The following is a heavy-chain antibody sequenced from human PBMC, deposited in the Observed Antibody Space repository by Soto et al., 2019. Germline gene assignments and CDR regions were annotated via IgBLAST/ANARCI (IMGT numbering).Heavy chain of an antibody. J-gene: IGHJ6*02. D-gene: IGHD6-6*01. V-gene: IGHV1-69*13. CDR2: IIPIFGTA. CDR1: GVTFSSYA. CDR3: ARGSIAARRYYGMDV. Sequence: GASVKVSGKASGVTFSSYAISWVRQAPGQGLEWMGGIIPIFGTANYAQKFQGRVTITADESTSTAYMELSSLRSEDTAVYYCARGSIAARRYYGMDVWGQGTTVTVSS.